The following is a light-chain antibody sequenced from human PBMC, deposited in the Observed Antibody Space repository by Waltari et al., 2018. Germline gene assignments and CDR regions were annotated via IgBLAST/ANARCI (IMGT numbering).Light chain of an antibody. CDR2: GAS. CDR3: QQYGSSFT. CDR1: QSFSSSY. V-gene: IGKV3-20*01. J-gene: IGKJ4*01. Sequence: EIVSAHSPGTLSLSTADRATLSCSASQSFSSSYLAWYQQKPGQAPRLLIYGASSRATAIPDRFSGSGSGTDFTLSISRLEPEDFAVYYCQQYGSSFTFGGGTKVEIK.